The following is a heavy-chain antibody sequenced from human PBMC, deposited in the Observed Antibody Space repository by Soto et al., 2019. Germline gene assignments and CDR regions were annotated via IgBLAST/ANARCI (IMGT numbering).Heavy chain of an antibody. D-gene: IGHD2-21*02. J-gene: IGHJ5*01. CDR1: GGTFSSYA. CDR2: VIPIFGTA. CDR3: ARDLEYGGNSGWFDS. V-gene: IGHV1-69*13. Sequence: GASVKVSCKASGGTFSSYAIRWVRPASGQGLEWMGGVIPIFGTANCAQKVQGRGTITADESTSTAYTELSSLRSEDTAGYYCARDLEYGGNSGWFDSWGQGTLVTVSS.